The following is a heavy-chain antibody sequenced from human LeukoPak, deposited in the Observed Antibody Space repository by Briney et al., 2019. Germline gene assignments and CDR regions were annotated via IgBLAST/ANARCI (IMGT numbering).Heavy chain of an antibody. V-gene: IGHV3-30-3*01. CDR1: GFAFSSYA. J-gene: IGHJ4*02. CDR3: ARDRWYYDSSGYPAY. D-gene: IGHD3-22*01. CDR2: ISYDGSNK. Sequence: GGSLRLSCAASGFAFSSYAMHWVRQAPGKGLEWVAVISYDGSNKYYADSVKGRFTISRDNSKNTLYLQMNSLRAEDTSVYYCARDRWYYDSSGYPAYWGQGTLVTVSS.